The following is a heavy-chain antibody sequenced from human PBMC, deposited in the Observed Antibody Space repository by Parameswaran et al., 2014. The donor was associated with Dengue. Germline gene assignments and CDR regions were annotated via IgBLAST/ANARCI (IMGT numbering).Heavy chain of an antibody. J-gene: IGHJ4*02. CDR2: IWYDGSNK. D-gene: IGHD3-10*01. CDR3: AALGSGSPFDY. Sequence: VRQAPGKGLEWVAVIWYDGSNKYYADSVKGRFTISRDNSKNTLYLQMNSLRAEDTAVYYCAALGSGSPFDYWGQGTLVTVSS. V-gene: IGHV3-33*01.